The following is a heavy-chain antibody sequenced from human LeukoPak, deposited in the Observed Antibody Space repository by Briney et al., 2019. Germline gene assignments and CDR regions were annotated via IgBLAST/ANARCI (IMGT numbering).Heavy chain of an antibody. V-gene: IGHV3-23*01. CDR3: ATRVELLWFGELFSSFDY. Sequence: GGSLRLSCAASGFTFSSYAMSWVRQAPGKGLEWVSGISGSGNSTYYADSVKGRFIISRDNSKNTLYLQMNSLRAEDTAVYYCATRVELLWFGELFSSFDYWGQGTLVTVSS. D-gene: IGHD3-10*01. J-gene: IGHJ4*02. CDR2: ISGSGNST. CDR1: GFTFSSYA.